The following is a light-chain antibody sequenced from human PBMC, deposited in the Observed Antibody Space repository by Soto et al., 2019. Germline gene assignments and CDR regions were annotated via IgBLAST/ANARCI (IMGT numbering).Light chain of an antibody. V-gene: IGLV2-23*02. CDR1: SRDVGSYNL. J-gene: IGLJ1*01. CDR2: EVS. Sequence: SVLTQPASVSGSPGQSITISCTGTSRDVGSYNLVSWYQQHPGKAPKLMIYEVSKRPSGVSNRFSGSKSGNTASLTISGLQAEDEADYYCCSYAGSSTPYVFGTGTKVTVL. CDR3: CSYAGSSTPYV.